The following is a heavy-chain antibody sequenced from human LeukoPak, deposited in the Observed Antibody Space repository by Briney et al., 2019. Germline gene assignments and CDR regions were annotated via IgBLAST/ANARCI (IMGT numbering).Heavy chain of an antibody. D-gene: IGHD3-3*01. V-gene: IGHV1-2*02. CDR1: GYTFSGYY. Sequence: VASVKVSCKASGYTFSGYYMHWVRQAPGQGLEWLGWINPDTGGTNFAQKFQDRVTLTRDTSIRTAYMELGTLRSDDTAQYYCARGAPTTGSGYSSGYYYYGLDVWGQGTTVTVSS. CDR3: ARGAPTTGSGYSSGYYYYGLDV. CDR2: INPDTGGT. J-gene: IGHJ6*02.